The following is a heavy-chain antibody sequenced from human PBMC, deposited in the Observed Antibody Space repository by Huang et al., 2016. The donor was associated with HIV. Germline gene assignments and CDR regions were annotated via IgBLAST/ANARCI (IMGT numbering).Heavy chain of an antibody. CDR2: FNPEIGET. Sequence: QVQLVQSRAEVKKPGASVKVSCKVSEYTLTELSIHWVRQPPGKGLEWVVGFNPEIGETIYAQKFQGRVTMTEDTSTETAFMELSGLRPEDTAVYYCATGFDVFFDFWGQGTLVTVSS. V-gene: IGHV1-24*01. D-gene: IGHD3-9*01. CDR1: EYTLTELS. J-gene: IGHJ4*02. CDR3: ATGFDVFFDF.